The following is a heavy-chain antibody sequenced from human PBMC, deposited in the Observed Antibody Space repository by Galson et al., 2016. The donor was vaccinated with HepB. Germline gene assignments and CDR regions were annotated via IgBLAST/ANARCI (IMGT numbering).Heavy chain of an antibody. CDR2: ITWDGGNT. CDR3: ASIPGSSWYYGMDV. CDR1: GFTFDGYT. J-gene: IGHJ6*02. V-gene: IGHV3-43*01. D-gene: IGHD6-13*01. Sequence: SLRLSCAASGFTFDGYTMHWVRQGPGKGLEWVCSITWDGGNTFYVDSVKGRFTISRDNSKNSLYLEIDSLRVEDTAVYYCASIPGSSWYYGMDVWGQGTTVTVSS.